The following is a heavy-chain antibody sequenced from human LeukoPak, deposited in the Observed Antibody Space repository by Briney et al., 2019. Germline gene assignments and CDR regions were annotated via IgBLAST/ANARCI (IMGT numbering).Heavy chain of an antibody. D-gene: IGHD2-2*02. CDR3: ARAGCRSTSCYTRLVY. CDR2: MNPNIGGT. J-gene: IGHJ4*02. V-gene: IGHV1-2*02. CDR1: GYTFTGYY. Sequence: ASLKVSCKPSGYTFTGYYMHWVRQAPGQGLEWMGWMNPNIGGTNYAQKLQARVTMPRHTSISTSYMERSRRRSDDTAVYYCARAGCRSTSCYTRLVYWGQGTLVTVSS.